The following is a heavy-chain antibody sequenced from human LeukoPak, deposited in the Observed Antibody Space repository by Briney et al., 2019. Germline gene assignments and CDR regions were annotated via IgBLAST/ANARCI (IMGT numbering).Heavy chain of an antibody. D-gene: IGHD3-10*01. CDR2: IYHSGST. Sequence: SGTLSLTCTVSGGSISSGGYYWSWIRQPPGKGLEWIGYIYHSGSTYYNPSLKSRVTISVDRSKNQFSLKLSSVTAADTAVYYCARDLAPGFDYWGQGTLVTVSS. V-gene: IGHV4-30-2*01. CDR3: ARDLAPGFDY. J-gene: IGHJ4*02. CDR1: GGSISSGGYY.